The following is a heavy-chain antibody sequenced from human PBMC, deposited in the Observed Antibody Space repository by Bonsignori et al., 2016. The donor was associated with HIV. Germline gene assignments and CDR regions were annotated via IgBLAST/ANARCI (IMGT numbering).Heavy chain of an antibody. CDR2: IKQDGSEK. V-gene: IGHV3-7*01. D-gene: IGHD7-27*01. CDR3: ARDVTGDLRLWNY. CDR1: GFTFSSYW. Sequence: GGSLRLSCATSGFTFSSYWMSWVRQAPGKGLEWVANIKQDGSEKYYMDSVKGRFTISRDNAKNSLYLQMNSLRAEDTAVYYCARDVTGDLRLWNYWGQGTLVTVSS. J-gene: IGHJ4*02.